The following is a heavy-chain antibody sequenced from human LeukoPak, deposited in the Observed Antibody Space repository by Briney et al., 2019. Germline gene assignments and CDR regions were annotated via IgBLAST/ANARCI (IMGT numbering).Heavy chain of an antibody. J-gene: IGHJ4*02. D-gene: IGHD6-13*01. Sequence: GGSLRLSCAASGFTFSSYGMHWVRQAPGKGLEWVAVIWYDGSNKYYADSVKGRFTISRDNSKNTLYLQMNSLRAGDTAVYYCARERGIAAAAAFDYWGQGTLVTVSS. CDR1: GFTFSSYG. CDR2: IWYDGSNK. V-gene: IGHV3-33*01. CDR3: ARERGIAAAAAFDY.